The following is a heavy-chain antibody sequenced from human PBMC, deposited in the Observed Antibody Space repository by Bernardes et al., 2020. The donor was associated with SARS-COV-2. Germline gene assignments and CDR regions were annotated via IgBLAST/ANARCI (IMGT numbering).Heavy chain of an antibody. CDR2: ISGSSSHI. CDR3: ATAPEYTSSCHFDY. J-gene: IGHJ4*02. V-gene: IGHV3-21*01. CDR1: GFTFSSYS. D-gene: IGHD6-13*01. Sequence: GGSLRLSCAASGFTFSSYSMSWVRQAPGKGLEWVSNISGSSSHIDYADSVKGRFTISRDDAKNSVYLQMNSLSAEDTAVYYCATAPEYTSSCHFDYWGQGTLVTVSP.